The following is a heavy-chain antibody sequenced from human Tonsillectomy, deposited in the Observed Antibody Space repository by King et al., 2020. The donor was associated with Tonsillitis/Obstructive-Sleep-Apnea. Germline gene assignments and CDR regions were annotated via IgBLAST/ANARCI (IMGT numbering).Heavy chain of an antibody. CDR1: GFTLSTYS. J-gene: IGHJ6*03. CDR2: INLSGSTI. Sequence: QLVESGGGLVQPGGSLRLSCSASGFTLSTYSVNWVRQAPGKGLEWLSYINLSGSTIFYTDSVKGRFTISRDNAKNSLYLQMNSLRDEDTAVYYCARDKGPTYYYYYMDVWGKGTTVTVSS. CDR3: ARDKGPTYYYYYMDV. V-gene: IGHV3-48*02.